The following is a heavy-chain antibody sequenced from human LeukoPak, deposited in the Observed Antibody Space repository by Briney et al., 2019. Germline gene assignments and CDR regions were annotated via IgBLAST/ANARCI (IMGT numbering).Heavy chain of an antibody. CDR2: ISYDGSNK. CDR3: AKNSGVYYDSSGNYGMDV. D-gene: IGHD3-22*01. CDR1: GFTFSSYV. J-gene: IGHJ6*02. Sequence: GSLRLSCAASGFTFSSYVMHWVRQAPGKGLEWVAVISYDGSNKYYADSVKGRFTISRDNSKNTLYLQMNSLRAEDTAVYYCAKNSGVYYDSSGNYGMDVWGQGTTVTVSS. V-gene: IGHV3-30*18.